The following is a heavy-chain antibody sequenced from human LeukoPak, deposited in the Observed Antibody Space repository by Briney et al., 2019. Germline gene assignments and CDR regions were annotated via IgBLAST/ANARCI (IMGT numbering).Heavy chain of an antibody. V-gene: IGHV3-23*01. J-gene: IGHJ6*02. CDR1: GFTFSSYA. Sequence: PGGSLRLSCAASGFTFSSYAMSWVRQAPGKGLEWVSAISGSGGSTYYADSVKGRFTISRDNSKSTLYLQMNSLRAEDTAVYYCAKVGSAGAKYYYYYGMDVWGQGTTVTVSS. CDR2: ISGSGGST. D-gene: IGHD1-26*01. CDR3: AKVGSAGAKYYYYYGMDV.